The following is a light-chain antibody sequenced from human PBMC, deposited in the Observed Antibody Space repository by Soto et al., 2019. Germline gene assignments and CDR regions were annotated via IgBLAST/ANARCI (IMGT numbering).Light chain of an antibody. J-gene: IGKJ1*01. CDR3: QQYNKWPRT. V-gene: IGKV3-15*01. CDR1: ESVGGN. CDR2: DAS. Sequence: EVVLTQSQATLSVSPGERVTLSCRASESVGGNLAWYQQRPGQSPILLIYDASIRATGLPARFGGSGSGTDFFLTISSLQSGDFAMYYGQQYNKWPRTFGQGTKVEIK.